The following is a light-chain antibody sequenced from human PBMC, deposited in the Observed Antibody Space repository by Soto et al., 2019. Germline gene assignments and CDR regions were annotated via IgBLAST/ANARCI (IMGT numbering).Light chain of an antibody. CDR1: QSVSSSY. V-gene: IGKV3-15*01. CDR3: QQYNNWPWT. Sequence: EIVLTQSPGTLSLSPGERATLSCRASQSVSSSYLAWYQQKPGQAPRLLIYGTSTRATGIPARFSGRGSGTEFTLSISSLQSDDFAVYYCQQYNNWPWTFGQGTKVDIK. CDR2: GTS. J-gene: IGKJ1*01.